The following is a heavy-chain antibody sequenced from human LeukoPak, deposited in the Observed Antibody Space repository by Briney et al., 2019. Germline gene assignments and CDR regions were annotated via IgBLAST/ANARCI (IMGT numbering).Heavy chain of an antibody. V-gene: IGHV3-21*01. Sequence: GGSLSLSCAASGFTFSSHSMNWVRQAAGKGLEWVASISSSSSYIYYADSVKGRFTISRDHAKNSLYLQMNSLRAEDTAVYYCARGEYYYDSSGYYYDYFDYWGQGTLVTVSS. CDR2: ISSSSSYI. D-gene: IGHD3-22*01. CDR1: GFTFSSHS. CDR3: ARGEYYYDSSGYYYDYFDY. J-gene: IGHJ4*02.